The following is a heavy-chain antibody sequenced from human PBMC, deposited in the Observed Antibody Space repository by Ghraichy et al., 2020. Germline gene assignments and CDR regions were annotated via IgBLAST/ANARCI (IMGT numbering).Heavy chain of an antibody. J-gene: IGHJ5*02. V-gene: IGHV3-23*01. CDR2: ISGSGDNT. D-gene: IGHD1-26*01. Sequence: GGSLRLSCAASGFTFNRYAMNWVRQAPGKGLEWVSGISGSGDNTYYGDSVKGRFTISRDNSRNTLYLQMNSVRAEDTAVYYCAKDQRWGPPSWFDPWGQGTLVSVSS. CDR3: AKDQRWGPPSWFDP. CDR1: GFTFNRYA.